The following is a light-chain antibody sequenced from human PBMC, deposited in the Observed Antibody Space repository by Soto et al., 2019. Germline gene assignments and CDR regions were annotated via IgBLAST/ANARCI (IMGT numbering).Light chain of an antibody. J-gene: IGLJ1*01. CDR1: SSDVGGYDY. CDR2: DVT. CDR3: CSYAGTYTNYV. Sequence: QSALTQPRSVSGSPGQSVTISCSGTSSDVGGYDYVSWYQQHPGKAPKLVIYDVTKRPSGVPDRFSASKSGNTASLTISGLQAEDEADYYCCSYAGTYTNYVFGTGTKLTVL. V-gene: IGLV2-11*01.